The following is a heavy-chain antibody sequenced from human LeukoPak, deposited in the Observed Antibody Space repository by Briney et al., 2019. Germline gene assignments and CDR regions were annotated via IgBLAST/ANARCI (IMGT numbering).Heavy chain of an antibody. J-gene: IGHJ4*02. Sequence: ASVKVSCTASGYTFTGYYMHWVRQAPGQELEWMGWIYPNNGGTNYAQNFQGRVTMTRDTSMSTAYMELSSLRSDDTAVYYCARFSGSSNFDYWGQGTLVTVSS. CDR1: GYTFTGYY. V-gene: IGHV1-2*02. D-gene: IGHD1-26*01. CDR3: ARFSGSSNFDY. CDR2: IYPNNGGT.